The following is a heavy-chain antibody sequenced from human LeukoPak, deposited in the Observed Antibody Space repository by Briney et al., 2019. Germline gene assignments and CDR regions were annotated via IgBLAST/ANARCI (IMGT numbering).Heavy chain of an antibody. CDR2: IFYSGST. Sequence: PSETLSLTCTVSGDSVSRGSYYWSWIRQPPGKGLEWIGYIFYSGSTTYNPSLKSRVTISIDASKNQFSLKVSSVTAADTAAYYCAREVGATHGWFAPWGQGTLVTVSS. CDR1: GDSVSRGSYY. J-gene: IGHJ5*02. CDR3: AREVGATHGWFAP. D-gene: IGHD1-26*01. V-gene: IGHV4-61*01.